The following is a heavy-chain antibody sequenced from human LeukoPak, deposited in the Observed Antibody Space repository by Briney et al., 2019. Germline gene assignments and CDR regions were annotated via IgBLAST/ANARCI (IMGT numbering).Heavy chain of an antibody. CDR3: AKCSETGTTRWFDP. CDR2: INPSGTT. V-gene: IGHV1-46*01. Sequence: ASVKVSCKASGYTFSNYCMHWVRQAPGQGLEWMGLINPSGTTTYAQNFQGRVTMTRDTSTSTVYMELSSLRSDDTAVYYCAKCSETGTTRWFDPWGQGTLVTVSP. J-gene: IGHJ5*02. CDR1: GYTFSNYC. D-gene: IGHD1-7*01.